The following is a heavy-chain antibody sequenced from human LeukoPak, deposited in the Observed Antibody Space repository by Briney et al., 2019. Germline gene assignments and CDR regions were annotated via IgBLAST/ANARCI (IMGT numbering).Heavy chain of an antibody. V-gene: IGHV1-69*13. D-gene: IGHD4-17*01. CDR2: IIPIFGTA. Sequence: SVKVSCKASGGTFSSYAISWVRQAPGQGLEWMGGIIPIFGTANYAQKFQGRVTITADESTSIAYMELSSLRSEDTAVYYCARIVTHDYGDLDYWGQGTLVTVSS. J-gene: IGHJ4*02. CDR1: GGTFSSYA. CDR3: ARIVTHDYGDLDY.